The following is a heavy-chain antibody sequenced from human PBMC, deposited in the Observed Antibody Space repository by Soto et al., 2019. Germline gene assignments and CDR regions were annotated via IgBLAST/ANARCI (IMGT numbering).Heavy chain of an antibody. CDR2: ISSSSSTI. D-gene: IGHD2-15*01. CDR3: ASEGYCSGGSCYYYYYGMDV. J-gene: IGHJ6*02. V-gene: IGHV3-48*01. Sequence: GGSLRLSCAASGFTFSSYSMNWVRQAPGKGLEWVSYISSSSSTIYYADSVKGRFTISRDNAKNSLYLHMNSLRAEDTAVYYCASEGYCSGGSCYYYYYGMDVWGQGTTVTVSS. CDR1: GFTFSSYS.